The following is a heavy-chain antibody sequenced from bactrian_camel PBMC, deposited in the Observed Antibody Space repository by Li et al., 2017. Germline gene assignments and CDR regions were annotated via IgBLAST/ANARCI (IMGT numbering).Heavy chain of an antibody. D-gene: IGHD5*01. J-gene: IGHJ6*01. CDR3: AASWGLTATTALGSIIYPDQFGY. CDR1: GFTFNYYH. CDR2: INTGGSST. Sequence: VQLVESGGGSVQAGGSLRLSCAASGFTFNYYHMSWVRQAPGKGLEWVSRINTGGSSTYYADSVKGRFTISQDNAKNTVYLQMDNLQPVDSATYRCAASWGLTATTALGSIIYPDQFGYWGDGTQVTV. V-gene: IGHV3S40*01.